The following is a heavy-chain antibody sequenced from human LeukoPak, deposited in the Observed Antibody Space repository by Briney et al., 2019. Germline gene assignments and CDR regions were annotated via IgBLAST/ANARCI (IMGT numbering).Heavy chain of an antibody. J-gene: IGHJ4*02. CDR2: IYYSGST. D-gene: IGHD5-18*01. V-gene: IGHV4-59*11. CDR1: GGSISSHY. Sequence: PSETLSLTCTVSGGSISSHYWSWIRQPPGKGLEWIGYIYYSGSTNYNPSLKSRVTISVDTSKNQFSLKLSSVTAADTAVYYCARFGCSYEGPIDYWGQGTLVTVSS. CDR3: ARFGCSYEGPIDY.